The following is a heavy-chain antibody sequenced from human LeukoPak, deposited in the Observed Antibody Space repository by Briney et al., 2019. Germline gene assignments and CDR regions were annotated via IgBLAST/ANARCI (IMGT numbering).Heavy chain of an antibody. CDR1: GFTFNNYA. J-gene: IGHJ4*02. D-gene: IGHD4-17*01. V-gene: IGHV3-23*01. CDR2: ISGSGGNT. CDR3: ARDQGGLAVTTDY. Sequence: PGGSLRLSCAASGFTFNNYAIYWVRQAPGKGLEWVSGISGSGGNTYYADSVKGRFSVSRDNAKNSLYLQMNSLRAEDTAVYYCARDQGGLAVTTDYWGQGTLVTVSS.